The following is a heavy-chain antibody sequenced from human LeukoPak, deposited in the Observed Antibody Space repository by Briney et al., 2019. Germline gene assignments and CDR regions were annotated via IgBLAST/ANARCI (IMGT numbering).Heavy chain of an antibody. D-gene: IGHD3-22*01. J-gene: IGHJ4*02. V-gene: IGHV3-23*01. CDR3: AKSSYYDSSGFYREYYFDY. CDR2: ISGTGGST. CDR1: GFSFNNFG. Sequence: GGSLRLSCVASGFSFNNFGMSWVRQAPGKGLEWVSSISGTGGSTHYADSVKGRFTISRDNSKNTLYLQMNSLRAGDTAVYYCAKSSYYDSSGFYREYYFDYWGQGTLVTVSS.